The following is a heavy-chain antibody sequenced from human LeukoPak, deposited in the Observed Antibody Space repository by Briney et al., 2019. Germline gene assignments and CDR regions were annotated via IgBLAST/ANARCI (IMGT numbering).Heavy chain of an antibody. CDR2: IIPILGTA. CDR3: ARAPGYSGYADFDY. V-gene: IGHV1-69*05. D-gene: IGHD5-12*01. Sequence: VASVKVSCKPSGGTFSSYAISWLRQAPGQELEWMGRIIPILGTANYAQKFQGRVTITTDESTSTAYMELSSLRSEDTAVYYCARAPGYSGYADFDYWGQGTLVT. CDR1: GGTFSSYA. J-gene: IGHJ4*02.